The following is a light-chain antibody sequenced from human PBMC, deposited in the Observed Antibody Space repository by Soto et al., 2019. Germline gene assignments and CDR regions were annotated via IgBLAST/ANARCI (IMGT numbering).Light chain of an antibody. J-gene: IGKJ1*01. V-gene: IGKV3-11*01. CDR1: QSVSSH. CDR3: QQRSNWPPT. CDR2: YVS. Sequence: EIVLTQSPATLSLSPGERATLSCRASQSVSSHLAWYQQRPGQAPRLLIYYVSNRATGIPARFSGGGSGTDFTLTISSLEPEDCAIYYCQQRSNWPPTFGQGTKVEIK.